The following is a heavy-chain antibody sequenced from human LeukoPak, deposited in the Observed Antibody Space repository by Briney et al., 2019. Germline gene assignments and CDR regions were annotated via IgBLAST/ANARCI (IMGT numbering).Heavy chain of an antibody. V-gene: IGHV3-23*01. CDR3: ARDGYGSGSYSFDY. D-gene: IGHD3-10*01. Sequence: PGGSLRLSCATSGFTFSSYAMSWVRQAPGKGLEWVSAISGTGDSTYYADSVKGRFTISRDNSMNTLYLQMNSLRAEDTAVYYCARDGYGSGSYSFDYWGQGTLVTVSS. CDR1: GFTFSSYA. CDR2: ISGTGDST. J-gene: IGHJ4*02.